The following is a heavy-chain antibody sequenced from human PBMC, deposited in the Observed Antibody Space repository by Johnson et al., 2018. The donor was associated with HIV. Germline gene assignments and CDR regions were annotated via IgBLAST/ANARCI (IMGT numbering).Heavy chain of an antibody. CDR2: IGYDGSNK. CDR1: GFTFSSYG. CDR3: AKDLNYGSGPVDI. Sequence: QVQLVESGGGVVQPGRSLRLSCAASGFTFSSYGMHWVRQAPGKGLEWVAVIGYDGSNKYYADSVKGRFTISRDNSKNTLYLQMNSLRAEDTAVYYCAKDLNYGSGPVDIWGQGTMVTVSS. J-gene: IGHJ3*02. D-gene: IGHD3-10*01. V-gene: IGHV3-33*06.